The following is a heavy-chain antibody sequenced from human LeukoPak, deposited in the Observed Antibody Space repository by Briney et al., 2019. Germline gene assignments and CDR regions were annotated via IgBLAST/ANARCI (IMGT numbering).Heavy chain of an antibody. Sequence: PGRSLRLSCAASGFTFSSYAMNWVRQAPGKGLEWVSAISGSGGSTYYADSVKGRFTISRDNSKNTLYLQMNSLRAEDTAVYYCAKGSWGAVAGLFDYWGQGTLVTASS. D-gene: IGHD6-19*01. CDR2: ISGSGGST. CDR3: AKGSWGAVAGLFDY. CDR1: GFTFSSYA. V-gene: IGHV3-23*01. J-gene: IGHJ4*02.